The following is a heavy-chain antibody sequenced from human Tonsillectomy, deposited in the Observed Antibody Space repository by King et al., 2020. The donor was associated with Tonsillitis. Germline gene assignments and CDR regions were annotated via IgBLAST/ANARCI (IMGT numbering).Heavy chain of an antibody. CDR1: GFTFDDYA. J-gene: IGHJ4*02. CDR2: ISGVGTTN. CDR3: ARDKTVNYLDY. V-gene: IGHV3-43*02. Sequence: QLVQSGGGVVQPGGSLRLSCAASGFTFDDYAMHWVRQATGKRLEWVSRISGVGTTNYYADSLKGRFTVSRDNSKNSLYLQMNSLRTEDTALYYCARDKTVNYLDYWGQGTLVTVSS. D-gene: IGHD3-22*01.